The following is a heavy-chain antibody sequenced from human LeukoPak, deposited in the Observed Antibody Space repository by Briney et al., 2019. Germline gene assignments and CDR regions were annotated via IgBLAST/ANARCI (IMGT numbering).Heavy chain of an antibody. CDR2: INPNSGGT. CDR3: ARDSVLRFLEWAMDV. CDR1: GYTFTGYY. J-gene: IGHJ6*04. D-gene: IGHD3-3*01. V-gene: IGHV1-2*02. Sequence: AASVKVFCKASGYTFTGYYMHWVRQAPGQGLEWMGWINPNSGGTNYAQKFQGRVTMTRDTSISTAYMELSRLRSDDTAVYYCARDSVLRFLEWAMDVWGKGTTVTVSS.